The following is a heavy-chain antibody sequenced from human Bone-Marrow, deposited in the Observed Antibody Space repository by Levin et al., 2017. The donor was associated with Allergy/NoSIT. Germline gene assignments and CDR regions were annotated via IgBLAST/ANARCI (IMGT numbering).Heavy chain of an antibody. CDR1: GGSITSGDYY. J-gene: IGHJ4*02. V-gene: IGHV4-30-4*01. CDR3: ASGTDFWSGYYDFDS. Sequence: SETLSLTCSVSGGSITSGDYYWSWIRQPPGKGLEWIGYFYSTTTTYYNPSLKSRVSISADTAKNQFSLKVNSVTAADPAVYYCASGTDFWSGYYDFDSWGQGRLVTVSS. CDR2: FYSTTTT. D-gene: IGHD3-3*01.